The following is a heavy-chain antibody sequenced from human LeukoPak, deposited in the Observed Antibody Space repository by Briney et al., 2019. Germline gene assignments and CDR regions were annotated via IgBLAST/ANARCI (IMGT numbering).Heavy chain of an antibody. Sequence: PSETLSLTCAVYGGSFSGYYWSWIRQPPGKGLEWIGEINHSGSTNYNPSLKSRVTISVDTSKNQFSLKLSSVTAADTAVYYCARRSTYYDILTGYRNYYHMDVWGKGTTVTVSS. D-gene: IGHD3-9*01. CDR3: ARRSTYYDILTGYRNYYHMDV. CDR1: GGSFSGYY. V-gene: IGHV4-34*01. CDR2: INHSGST. J-gene: IGHJ6*03.